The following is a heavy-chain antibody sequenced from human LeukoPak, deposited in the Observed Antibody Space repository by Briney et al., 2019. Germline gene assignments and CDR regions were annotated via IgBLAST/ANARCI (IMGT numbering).Heavy chain of an antibody. CDR1: GGSISSYY. J-gene: IGHJ4*02. D-gene: IGHD3-3*01. CDR2: IYYSGGT. Sequence: KPSETLSLTCTVSGGSISSYYWSWIRQPPGKGLEWIGYIYYSGGTNYNPSLKSRVTISVDTSKNQFSLKLSSVTAADTAVYYCARRRLRFLDYWGQGTLVTVSS. V-gene: IGHV4-59*08. CDR3: ARRRLRFLDY.